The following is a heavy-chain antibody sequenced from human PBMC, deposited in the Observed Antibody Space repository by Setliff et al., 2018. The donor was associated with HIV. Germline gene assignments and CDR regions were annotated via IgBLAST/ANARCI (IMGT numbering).Heavy chain of an antibody. CDR2: IGTAADT. CDR1: GFTFGNYD. D-gene: IGHD6-19*01. CDR3: VRAPTSGWHPSFDS. J-gene: IGHJ4*02. Sequence: PGGSLRLSCAASGFTFGNYDMFWVRQVTGKGLEWVSAIGTAADTFYPDSMKGRFTISRENAKNSLYLQMNSLRAGDTAVYYCVRAPTSGWHPSFDSWGRGALVTVSS. V-gene: IGHV3-13*01.